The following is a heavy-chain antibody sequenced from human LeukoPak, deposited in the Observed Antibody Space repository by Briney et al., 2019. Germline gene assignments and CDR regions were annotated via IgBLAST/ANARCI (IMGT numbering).Heavy chain of an antibody. CDR2: ISSSSSYI. V-gene: IGHV3-21*01. CDR1: GFTFSDYY. Sequence: GGSLRLSCAASGFTFSDYYMSWVRQAPGKGLEWVSSISSSSSYIYYADSVKGRFTISRDNAKNSLYLQMNSLRAEDTAVYYCARVYDRYSSGWYSPYLDYWGQGTLVTVSS. J-gene: IGHJ4*02. D-gene: IGHD6-19*01. CDR3: ARVYDRYSSGWYSPYLDY.